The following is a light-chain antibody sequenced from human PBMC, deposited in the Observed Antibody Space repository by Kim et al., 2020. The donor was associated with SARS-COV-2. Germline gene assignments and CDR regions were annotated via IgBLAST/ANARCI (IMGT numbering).Light chain of an antibody. CDR3: QQYGSSPGT. Sequence: LSPGESAPLSCRASQSVSSNFLAWYQQKPGQAPRLLFYGASRRATGIPDRFSGSGSATDFTLTISRLEPEDFAVYYCQQYGSSPGTFGPGTKLEI. CDR2: GAS. J-gene: IGKJ1*01. CDR1: QSVSSNF. V-gene: IGKV3-20*01.